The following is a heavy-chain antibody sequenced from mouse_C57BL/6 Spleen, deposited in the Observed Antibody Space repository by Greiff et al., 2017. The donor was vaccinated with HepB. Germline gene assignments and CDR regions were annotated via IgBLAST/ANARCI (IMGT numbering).Heavy chain of an antibody. CDR2: INPNNGGT. V-gene: IGHV1-26*01. CDR3: ARPGRYDYESFYYFDY. Sequence: VQLQQSGPELVKPGASVKISCKASGYTFTDYYMNWVKQSHGKSLEWIGDINPNNGGTSYNQKFKGKATLTVDKSSITAYMELRSLTSEDSAVYYCARPGRYDYESFYYFDYWGQGTTLTVSS. J-gene: IGHJ2*01. D-gene: IGHD2-4*01. CDR1: GYTFTDYY.